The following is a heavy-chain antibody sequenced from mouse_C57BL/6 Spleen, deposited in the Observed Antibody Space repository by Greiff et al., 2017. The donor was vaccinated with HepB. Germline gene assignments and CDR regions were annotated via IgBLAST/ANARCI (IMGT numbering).Heavy chain of an antibody. CDR3: TGWLPFAY. Sequence: VQLQQSGAELVRPGASVTLSCKASGYTFTDYEMHWVKQTPVHGLEWIGAIDPETGGTAYNQKFKGKAILTADKSSSTAYMELRSLTSGDSAVYYCTGWLPFAYWGQGTLVTVSA. CDR2: IDPETGGT. D-gene: IGHD2-2*01. J-gene: IGHJ3*01. V-gene: IGHV1-15*01. CDR1: GYTFTDYE.